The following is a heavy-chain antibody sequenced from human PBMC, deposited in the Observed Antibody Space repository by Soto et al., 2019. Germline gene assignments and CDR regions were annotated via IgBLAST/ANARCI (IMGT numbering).Heavy chain of an antibody. D-gene: IGHD2-8*01. Sequence: SETLSLTCTGSGGSISSYYWSWIRQPPGKGLEWIGYIYYSGSTNYNPSLKSRVTISVDTSKNQFSLKLSSVTAADTAVYYCARDHSIVYAIESWFDPWGQGTLVTVPQ. CDR3: ARDHSIVYAIESWFDP. V-gene: IGHV4-59*01. CDR2: IYYSGST. J-gene: IGHJ5*02. CDR1: GGSISSYY.